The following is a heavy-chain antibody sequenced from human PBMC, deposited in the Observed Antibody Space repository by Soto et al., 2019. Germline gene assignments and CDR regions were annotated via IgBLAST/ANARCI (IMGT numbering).Heavy chain of an antibody. D-gene: IGHD7-27*01. CDR1: GDSISNLDSF. CDR2: IYKSATT. J-gene: IGHJ5*01. CDR3: ARGRYCLTGRCFPNWFDS. Sequence: SETLSLTCPVSGDSISNLDSFWAWIRQPPGQALEYIGYIYKSATTYYNPSFESRVAISVETSKSQFSLNVTSVTAADTAVYFCARGRYCLTGRCFPNWFDSWGQGALVTVSS. V-gene: IGHV4-30-4*01.